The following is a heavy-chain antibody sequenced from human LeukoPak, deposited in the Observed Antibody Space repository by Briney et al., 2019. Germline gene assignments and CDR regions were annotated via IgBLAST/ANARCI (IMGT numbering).Heavy chain of an antibody. D-gene: IGHD2-15*01. CDR2: IYYSGST. CDR1: GGSISSSSYY. V-gene: IGHV4-39*01. CDR3: ASGGSFYYYYYMDV. Sequence: SETLSLTCTVSGGSISSSSYYWGWIRQPPGKGLEWIGSIYYSGSTYYNPSLKIRVTISVDTSKNQFSLKLSSVTAADTAVYYCASGGSFYYYYYMDVWGKGTTVTISS. J-gene: IGHJ6*03.